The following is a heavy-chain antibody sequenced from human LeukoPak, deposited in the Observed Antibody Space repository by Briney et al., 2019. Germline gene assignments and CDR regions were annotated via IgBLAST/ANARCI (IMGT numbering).Heavy chain of an antibody. CDR1: GGSLSSGSYH. CDR2: IYTSGST. D-gene: IGHD2-2*01. J-gene: IGHJ5*02. V-gene: IGHV4-61*02. Sequence: SETLSLTCTVSGGSLSSGSYHWSWTPQPAGKGLEWIGRIYTSGSTNYNTPLKSRVTISVDTSKTQFSLKLSSVTAADTAVYYCAREWGYIVVVPAARLGDPLRNWFDPWGQGTLVTVSS. CDR3: AREWGYIVVVPAARLGDPLRNWFDP.